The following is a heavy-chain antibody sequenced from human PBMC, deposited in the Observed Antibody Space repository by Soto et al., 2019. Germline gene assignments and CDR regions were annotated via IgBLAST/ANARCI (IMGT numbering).Heavy chain of an antibody. V-gene: IGHV3-30*18. J-gene: IGHJ4*02. D-gene: IGHD2-2*01. CDR2: ISFDGSSK. CDR1: GFSFSSYG. CDR3: PKDHQRGGYYFDY. Sequence: QVQLVESGGGVVQPGRSLRLSCAASGFSFSSYGMHWVRQAPGKGLEWVAIISFDGSSKYYGDSVKGRFTISRDNTKNTLYLQMNSLRAEDTAVYYCPKDHQRGGYYFDYWGQGTLVTVSS.